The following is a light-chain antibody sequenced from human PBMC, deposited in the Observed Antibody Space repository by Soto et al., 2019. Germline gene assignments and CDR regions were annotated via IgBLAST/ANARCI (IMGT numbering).Light chain of an antibody. CDR3: SSYAATVYV. Sequence: QSVLTQPPSASGSPGQSVTISCNGTSSDVGGYNFVSWFQQHPGKVPKLIMYEVSKRPSGVPDRFSGSKSGNTASLTVSGLQADDEADYYCSSYAATVYVFGTGTKVTVL. CDR1: SSDVGGYNF. CDR2: EVS. J-gene: IGLJ1*01. V-gene: IGLV2-8*01.